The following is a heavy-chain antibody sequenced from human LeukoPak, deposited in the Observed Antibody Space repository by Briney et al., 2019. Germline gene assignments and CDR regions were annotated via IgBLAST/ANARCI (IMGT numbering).Heavy chain of an antibody. J-gene: IGHJ3*02. V-gene: IGHV4-38-2*02. D-gene: IGHD6-13*01. CDR2: IYHSGST. CDR3: ARDIAAAAFDAFDI. Sequence: PSETLSLTCTVSGYSISSAYYWGWIRQPPGKGLEWIGSIYHSGSTYYNPSLKSRVTISVDTSKNQFSLKLSSVTAADTAVYYCARDIAAAAFDAFDIWGLGTMVTVSS. CDR1: GYSISSAYY.